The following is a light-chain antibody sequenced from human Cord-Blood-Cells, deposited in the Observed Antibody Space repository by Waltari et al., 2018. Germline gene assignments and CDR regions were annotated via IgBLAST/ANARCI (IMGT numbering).Light chain of an antibody. CDR2: EVS. CDR3: SSYTSSSTYV. J-gene: IGLJ1*01. Sequence: QSALTQPASVSGSPGQSITISCTGTSSYVGGYNYVSWYQQHPGKAHKLMIFEVSNRPSGVSNRFSGSKSGNTASLTISGLQAEDEADYYCSSYTSSSTYVFGTGTKVTVL. CDR1: SSYVGGYNY. V-gene: IGLV2-14*01.